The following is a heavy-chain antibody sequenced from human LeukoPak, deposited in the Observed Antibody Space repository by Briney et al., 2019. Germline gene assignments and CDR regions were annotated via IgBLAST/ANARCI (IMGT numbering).Heavy chain of an antibody. J-gene: IGHJ4*02. CDR1: GYTFTSYP. Sequence: ASVKVSCKASGYTFTSYPMNWVRQAPGQGLEWMGWINTYTGNPTYAQGFTGRFIFSLDTSVSTAYLQISSLKAEDTAVYYCARGAHWYSSRQYYFDYWGQGTLVTVSS. CDR2: INTYTGNP. V-gene: IGHV7-4-1*02. D-gene: IGHD6-13*01. CDR3: ARGAHWYSSRQYYFDY.